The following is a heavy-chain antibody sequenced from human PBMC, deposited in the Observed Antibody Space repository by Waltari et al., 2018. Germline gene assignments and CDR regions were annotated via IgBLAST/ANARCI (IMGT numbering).Heavy chain of an antibody. Sequence: EVQLVESGGGLVKPGGSLRLSCAGSGFTFSSYSMNWVRQAPGKGLEWVSSISSSSSYIYYADSVKGRFTISRDNAKNSLYLQMNSLRAEDTAVYYCARGEEMATIAPYYWGQGTLVTVSS. CDR3: ARGEEMATIAPYY. V-gene: IGHV3-21*01. CDR2: ISSSSSYI. J-gene: IGHJ4*02. CDR1: GFTFSSYS. D-gene: IGHD5-12*01.